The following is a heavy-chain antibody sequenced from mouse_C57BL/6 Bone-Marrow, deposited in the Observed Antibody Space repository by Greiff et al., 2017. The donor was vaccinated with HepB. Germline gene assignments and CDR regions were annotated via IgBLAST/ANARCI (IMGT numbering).Heavy chain of an antibody. J-gene: IGHJ2*01. CDR3: AREPYGSSYYFDY. D-gene: IGHD1-1*01. CDR2: INYDGSST. CDR1: GFTFSDYY. Sequence: EVHLVESEGGLVQPGSSMKLSCTASGFTFSDYYMAWVRQVPEKGLEWVANINYDGSSTYYLDSLKSRFIISRDNAKNILYLQMSSLKSEDTATYYCAREPYGSSYYFDYWGQGTTLTVSS. V-gene: IGHV5-16*01.